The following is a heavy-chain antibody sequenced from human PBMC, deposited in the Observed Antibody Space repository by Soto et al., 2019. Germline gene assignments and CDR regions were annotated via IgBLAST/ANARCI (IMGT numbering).Heavy chain of an antibody. J-gene: IGHJ5*02. CDR3: ARGDGYCSGGSCYSGTWFDP. Sequence: SETLSLTCTVSGGSISSGGYYWTWIRQHPGKGLEWIGYIYYSGTTYYNPSLKSRLTISVDTSKNQFSLKLSSVTAADTAVYYCARGDGYCSGGSCYSGTWFDPWGQGTLVTVSS. V-gene: IGHV4-31*03. D-gene: IGHD2-15*01. CDR2: IYYSGTT. CDR1: GGSISSGGYY.